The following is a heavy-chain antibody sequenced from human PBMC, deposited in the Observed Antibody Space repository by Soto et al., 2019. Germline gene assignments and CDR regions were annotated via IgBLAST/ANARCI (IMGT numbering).Heavy chain of an antibody. D-gene: IGHD1-26*01. V-gene: IGHV1-69*13. CDR3: ASGSYIGDYYYGMDV. J-gene: IGHJ6*02. Sequence: SVKVSCKASGGTFSSYAISWVRQAPGQGLEWMGGIIPIFGTANYAQQFQGRVTITADESTSTAYMELSSLRSEDTAVYYCASGSYIGDYYYGMDVWGQGTTVTVSS. CDR2: IIPIFGTA. CDR1: GGTFSSYA.